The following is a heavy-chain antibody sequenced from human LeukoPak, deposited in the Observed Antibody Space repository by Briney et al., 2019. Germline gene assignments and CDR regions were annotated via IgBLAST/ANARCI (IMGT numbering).Heavy chain of an antibody. V-gene: IGHV1-18*01. D-gene: IGHD3-10*01. CDR1: GYTFTSYG. CDR3: ARVYSTNYYGSGDRPFLFDY. CDR2: ISTYYGNT. J-gene: IGHJ4*02. Sequence: SVKVSCKASGYTFTSYGFSWVRQAPGQGLEWMGWISTYYGNTNYAQKLQDRVTMTTDTSTSTAYMELTSLRSDDTAVYYCARVYSTNYYGSGDRPFLFDYWGQGTVVTVSS.